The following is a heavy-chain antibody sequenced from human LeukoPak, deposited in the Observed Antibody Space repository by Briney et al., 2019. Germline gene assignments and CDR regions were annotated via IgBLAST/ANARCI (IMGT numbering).Heavy chain of an antibody. CDR1: GFTFSSYT. J-gene: IGHJ5*02. CDR3: ARAGTYETTWYH. Sequence: PGGSLRLSCAASGFTFSSYTMSWVRQAPGKGLEWVANINQDGSVKYYVDSVKGRFTISRDNAENSLYLQMNSLRAEDTALYFCARAGTYETTWYHWGQGTLVTVSS. D-gene: IGHD1-7*01. V-gene: IGHV3-7*04. CDR2: INQDGSVK.